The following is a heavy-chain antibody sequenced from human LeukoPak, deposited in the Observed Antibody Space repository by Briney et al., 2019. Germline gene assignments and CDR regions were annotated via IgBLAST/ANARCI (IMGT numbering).Heavy chain of an antibody. V-gene: IGHV1-69*05. CDR1: GGTFSSYA. CDR2: IIPIFGTA. D-gene: IGHD4-23*01. CDR3: ARDPTLYGGLFDY. J-gene: IGHJ4*02. Sequence: SVKVSCKASGGTFSSYAISWARQAPGQGLEWMGRIIPIFGTANYAQKFQGRVTITTDESTSTAYMELSSLRPEDTAVYYCARDPTLYGGLFDYWGQGTLVTVSS.